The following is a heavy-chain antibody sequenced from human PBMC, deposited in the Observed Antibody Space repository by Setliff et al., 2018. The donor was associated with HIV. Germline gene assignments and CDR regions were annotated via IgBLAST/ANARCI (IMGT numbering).Heavy chain of an antibody. CDR3: VRDRIEGRTVFDT. CDR1: GFSFSDFV. CDR2: ISHDGLST. D-gene: IGHD2-8*02. Sequence: PGGSLRLSCAASGFSFSDFVMHWVRQAPGKGLEWVSRISHDGLSTSYADSVKGRFTISRDNSKNTLYLQVDGLRGEDSAVYYCVRDRIEGRTVFDTWGLGTLVTVSS. V-gene: IGHV3-74*01. J-gene: IGHJ4*02.